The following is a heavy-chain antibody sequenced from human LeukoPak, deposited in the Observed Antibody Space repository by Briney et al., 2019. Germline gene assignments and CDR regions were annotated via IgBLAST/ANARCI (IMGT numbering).Heavy chain of an antibody. V-gene: IGHV3-23*01. CDR3: AKDIVVVVAAHDAFDI. J-gene: IGHJ3*02. D-gene: IGHD2-15*01. CDR1: GFTFSSYA. CDR2: ISGSGGST. Sequence: PGGSLRLSRAASGFTFSSYAMSWVRQAPGKGLEWVSAISGSGGSTYYADSVKGRFTISRDNSKNTPYLQMNSLRAEDTAVYYCAKDIVVVVAAHDAFDIWGQGTMVTVSS.